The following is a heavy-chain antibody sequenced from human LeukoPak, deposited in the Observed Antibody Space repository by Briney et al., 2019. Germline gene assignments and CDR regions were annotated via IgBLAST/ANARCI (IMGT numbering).Heavy chain of an antibody. D-gene: IGHD6-19*01. V-gene: IGHV1-69*05. Sequence: SVKVSCKASGGTFSSYAISWVRQAPGQGLEWMGGIIPIFGTANYAQKFQGRVTITRDTSASTAYMELSSLRSEDTAVYYCARKKAGAFYYFDYWGQGTLVTVSS. CDR1: GGTFSSYA. J-gene: IGHJ4*02. CDR2: IIPIFGTA. CDR3: ARKKAGAFYYFDY.